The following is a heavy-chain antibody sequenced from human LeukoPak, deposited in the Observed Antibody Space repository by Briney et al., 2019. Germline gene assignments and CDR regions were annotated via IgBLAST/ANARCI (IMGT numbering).Heavy chain of an antibody. CDR2: IYYSGSA. CDR1: GGSINYYY. CDR3: ARATQGAFDI. J-gene: IGHJ3*02. Sequence: SETLSLTCTVSGGSINYYYWSWIRQPPGKGLEWIGYIYYSGSANYNPSLKSRVSISVDTSKNHFSLKLSSVTAADTAVYYCARATQGAFDIWGQGTTVTVSS. V-gene: IGHV4-59*01.